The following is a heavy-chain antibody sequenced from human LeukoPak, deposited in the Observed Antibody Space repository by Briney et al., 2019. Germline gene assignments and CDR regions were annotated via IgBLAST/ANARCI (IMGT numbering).Heavy chain of an antibody. Sequence: GGSLRLSCAASGFIFSNCGMHWVRQAPGKGLEWVAVIWYDGSYKYYADSVKGRFTISRDNSKKMLYLQLSSLRAEDTAVYYCAKGGPDPGENHYFDYWGQGTLVTVSS. V-gene: IGHV3-33*06. J-gene: IGHJ4*02. CDR1: GFIFSNCG. D-gene: IGHD3-10*01. CDR3: AKGGPDPGENHYFDY. CDR2: IWYDGSYK.